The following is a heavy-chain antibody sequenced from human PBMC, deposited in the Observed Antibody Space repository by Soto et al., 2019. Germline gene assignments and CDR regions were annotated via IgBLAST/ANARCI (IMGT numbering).Heavy chain of an antibody. CDR3: ARLTGTTDY. V-gene: IGHV2-5*02. D-gene: IGHD1-7*01. J-gene: IGHJ4*02. Sequence: QITLKEAGPTLVKPAQTLTLTCTFSGFSLSTSGVGVGWIRQPPGKALEWLALIYWDDDKRYSPSLKSRLTITKDTSKNQVVLTMTNMDPVDTATYYCARLTGTTDYWGQGTLVTVSS. CDR2: IYWDDDK. CDR1: GFSLSTSGVG.